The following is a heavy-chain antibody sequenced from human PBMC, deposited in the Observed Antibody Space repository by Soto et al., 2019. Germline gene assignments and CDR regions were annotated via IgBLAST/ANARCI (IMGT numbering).Heavy chain of an antibody. Sequence: EVQLVESGGGLVQPGGSLRLSCAASGFTFSSYIMNWVRQAPGKGLEWVSYISRSSRTIYYADSVKGRFTISRDNAKNSLYLQMNSLRDEDTSVYYCARESYYYDRSTFDIWGQGTMVTVSS. CDR2: ISRSSRTI. V-gene: IGHV3-48*02. CDR3: ARESYYYDRSTFDI. D-gene: IGHD3-22*01. CDR1: GFTFSSYI. J-gene: IGHJ3*02.